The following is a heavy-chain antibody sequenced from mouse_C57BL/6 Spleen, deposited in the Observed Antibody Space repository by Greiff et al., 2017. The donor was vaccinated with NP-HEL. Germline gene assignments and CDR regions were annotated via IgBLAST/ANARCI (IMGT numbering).Heavy chain of an antibody. CDR2: IDPSDSYT. Sequence: QVQLQQPGAELVMPGASVKLSCKASGYTFTSYWMHWVKQRPGQGLEWIGEIDPSDSYTNYNQKFKGKSTLTVDKSSSTAYMQLSSLTSEDSAVYYCARWGYGHYYAMDYWGQGTSVTVSS. CDR3: ARWGYGHYYAMDY. D-gene: IGHD2-10*02. CDR1: GYTFTSYW. V-gene: IGHV1-69*01. J-gene: IGHJ4*01.